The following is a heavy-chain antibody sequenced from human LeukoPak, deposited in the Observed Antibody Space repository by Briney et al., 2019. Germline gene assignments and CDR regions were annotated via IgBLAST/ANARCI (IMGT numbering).Heavy chain of an antibody. D-gene: IGHD6-19*01. CDR1: GFNFRDHW. Sequence: GGSLRLSCAVSGFNFRDHWMDWVRQAPGKGLEWVGHIKNDGSETYYLDSLKGRFSISRDNTNNALYLQMNSLRVEDTAVYYCVKNDGWFHLAQWGQGTLVTVSS. J-gene: IGHJ4*02. CDR3: VKNDGWFHLAQ. CDR2: IKNDGSET. V-gene: IGHV3-7*03.